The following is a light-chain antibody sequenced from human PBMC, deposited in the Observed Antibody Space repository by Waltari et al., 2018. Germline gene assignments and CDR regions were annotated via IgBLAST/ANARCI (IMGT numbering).Light chain of an antibody. CDR3: QTWGTGIVV. CDR2: LNSDGSH. V-gene: IGLV4-69*02. Sequence: QLVLTQSPSASASLGASVKLTCTLSSGHSSYIIAWHQQQPEKGPRYLRRLNSDGSHSKGDGIPDRFSGSSSGAERYLTISSLQSEDEADYYCQTWGTGIVVFGGGTKLTV. J-gene: IGLJ2*01. CDR1: SGHSSYI.